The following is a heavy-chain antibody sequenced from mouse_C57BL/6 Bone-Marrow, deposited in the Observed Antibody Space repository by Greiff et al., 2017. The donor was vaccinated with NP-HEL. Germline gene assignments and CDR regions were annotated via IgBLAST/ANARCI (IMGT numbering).Heavy chain of an antibody. J-gene: IGHJ2*01. V-gene: IGHV3-6*01. CDR3: ARDSSGPWGFDY. CDR2: ISYDGSN. CDR1: GYSITSGYY. D-gene: IGHD3-2*02. Sequence: EVKVEESGPGLVKPSQSLSLTCSVTGYSITSGYYWNWIRQFPGNKLEWMGYISYDGSNNYNPSLKNRISITRDTSKNQFFLKLNSVTTEDTATYYCARDSSGPWGFDYWGQGTTLTVSS.